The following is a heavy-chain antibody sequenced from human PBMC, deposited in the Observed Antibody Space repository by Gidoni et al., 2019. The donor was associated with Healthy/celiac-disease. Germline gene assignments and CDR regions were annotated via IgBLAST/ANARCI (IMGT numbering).Heavy chain of an antibody. J-gene: IGHJ5*02. CDR1: GFTFSSYV. Sequence: QVQLVESGGGVVQPGRSLRLSCAASGFTFSSYVMHWVRQAPGKGLEWVAVIWYDGSNKYYADSVKGRFTISRDNSKNTLYLQMNSLRAEDTAVYYCARGGRYCSSTSCRANWFDPWGQGTLVTVSS. CDR3: ARGGRYCSSTSCRANWFDP. CDR2: IWYDGSNK. D-gene: IGHD2-2*01. V-gene: IGHV3-33*01.